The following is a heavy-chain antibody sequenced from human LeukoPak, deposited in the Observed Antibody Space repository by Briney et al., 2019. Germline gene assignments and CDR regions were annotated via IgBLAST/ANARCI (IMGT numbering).Heavy chain of an antibody. CDR1: GFTFSNYA. CDR2: ISGSGESL. V-gene: IGHV3-23*01. J-gene: IGHJ5*02. D-gene: IGHD4/OR15-4a*01. Sequence: GGSLRLSCVASGFTFSNYAMSWVRLAPGKGLEWVSSISGSGESLYYADSVRDWFTMSRDNSKNTLYLNMNSLRVEDTAIYYCAKSGATSWIGGQNWFDPWGQGTLVTVSS. CDR3: AKSGATSWIGGQNWFDP.